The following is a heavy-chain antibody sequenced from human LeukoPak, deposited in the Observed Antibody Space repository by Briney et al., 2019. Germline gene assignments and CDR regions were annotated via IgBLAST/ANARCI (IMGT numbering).Heavy chain of an antibody. CDR1: GYTFTRYA. Sequence: ASVKVSCKASGYTFTRYAINWLRQAPGQGLEWMGWINMYTANPAYAQGFTERFVFSLDTSVTTAYPQISNLKTEDTAVYYCARHDNDDDFDYWGQGTLVTVSS. V-gene: IGHV7-4-1*02. CDR3: ARHDNDDDFDY. D-gene: IGHD3-16*01. J-gene: IGHJ4*02. CDR2: INMYTANP.